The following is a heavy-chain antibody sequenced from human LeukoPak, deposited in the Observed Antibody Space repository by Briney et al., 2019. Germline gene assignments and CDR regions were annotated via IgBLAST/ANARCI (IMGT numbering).Heavy chain of an antibody. V-gene: IGHV1-2*02. Sequence: ASVKVSCKASGYTFTAYSMHWVRQAPGQGLEWMGWINPNSGGTNYTQKFQGRVTMTRDTSITTAYMELSRLRSDDTAVYYCARDLDYYGSGSFFNIWGQGTMVTVSS. CDR2: INPNSGGT. CDR3: ARDLDYYGSGSFFNI. CDR1: GYTFTAYS. D-gene: IGHD3-10*01. J-gene: IGHJ3*02.